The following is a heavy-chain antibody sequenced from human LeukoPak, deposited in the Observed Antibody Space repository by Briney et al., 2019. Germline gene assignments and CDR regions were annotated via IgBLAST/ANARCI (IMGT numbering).Heavy chain of an antibody. J-gene: IGHJ5*02. V-gene: IGHV1-2*02. D-gene: IGHD2-15*01. CDR3: ASGENVAGYCSGGSCSVNWFDP. Sequence: ASVKVSFKASGYTFTGYYMHWVRQGPGQGLEWMVLINLNSGGTNYAQKFQGRVTMTRDTSISTAYMELSRLRSDDTAVYYCASGENVAGYCSGGSCSVNWFDPWGQGTLVTVSS. CDR2: INLNSGGT. CDR1: GYTFTGYY.